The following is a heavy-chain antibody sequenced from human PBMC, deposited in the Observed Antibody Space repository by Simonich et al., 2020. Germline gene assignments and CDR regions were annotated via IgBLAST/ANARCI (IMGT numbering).Heavy chain of an antibody. J-gene: IGHJ4*02. CDR3: ARNRLDY. Sequence: EVQLVESGGGLVQPGGSLRLSCSASGFTFSSYWLHWVRPAPGKGRVWVSRINRDGSSTSYADSVKGRCTISRDNAKNTLYRQMNSLRAEDTAVYYCARNRLDYWGQGTLVTVSS. V-gene: IGHV3-74*01. CDR2: INRDGSST. CDR1: GFTFSSYW.